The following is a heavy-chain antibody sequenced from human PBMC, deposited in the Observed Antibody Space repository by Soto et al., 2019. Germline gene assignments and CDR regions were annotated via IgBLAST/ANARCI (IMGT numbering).Heavy chain of an antibody. CDR3: AKLIGGAGVLPPATYSAY. V-gene: IGHV3-23*01. CDR1: GFTFSSYA. CDR2: ISGSGGST. D-gene: IGHD2-2*01. Sequence: HGGSLRLSCAASGFTFSSYAMSWVRKAPGKGLEWISAISGSGGSTYYADSAKGRFTISRENSKNTLYLQMNSLRAEDTALYYCAKLIGGAGVLPPATYSAYRPHGPPVPVSP. J-gene: IGHJ4*01.